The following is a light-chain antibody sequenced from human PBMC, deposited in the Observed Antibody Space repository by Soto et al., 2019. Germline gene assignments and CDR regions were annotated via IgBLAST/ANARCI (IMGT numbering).Light chain of an antibody. V-gene: IGKV1-33*01. CDR1: QDISNF. J-gene: IGKJ1*01. Sequence: DIQMTQSPSSLSASLGDRVTITCQASQDISNFLNWYQQTPGKAPKLLIYDASNLKTGVPSRFSGSGSGTHFTFTISSLQPGDFATYYCQQYDNFPWTFGQGTKLEIK. CDR2: DAS. CDR3: QQYDNFPWT.